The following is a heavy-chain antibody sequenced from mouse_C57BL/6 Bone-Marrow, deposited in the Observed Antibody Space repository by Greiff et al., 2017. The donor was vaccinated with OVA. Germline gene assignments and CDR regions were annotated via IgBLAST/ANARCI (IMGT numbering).Heavy chain of an antibody. CDR2: IDPNSGGT. CDR1: GYTFTSYW. V-gene: IGHV1-72*01. CDR3: ARPAQAIYPYYYAMDY. J-gene: IGHJ4*01. Sequence: QVQLQQPGAELVKPGASVKLSCKASGYTFTSYWMHWVKQRPGRGLEWIGRIDPNSGGTKYNEKFKSKATLTVDKPSSTAYMQLSSLTSEDSAVYYCARPAQAIYPYYYAMDYWGQGTSVTVSS. D-gene: IGHD3-2*02.